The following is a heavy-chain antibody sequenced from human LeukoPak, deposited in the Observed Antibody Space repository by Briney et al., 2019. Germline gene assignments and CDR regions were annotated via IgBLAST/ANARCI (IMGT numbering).Heavy chain of an antibody. CDR1: GGSFSGYY. Sequence: PSETLSLTCAVYGGSFSGYYWSWIRQPAGKGLEWIGEINHSGSTNYNPSLKSRVTISVDTSKNQFSLKLSSVTAADTAVYYCARGNRVYSSSSGWGYWGQGTLVTVSS. CDR2: INHSGST. CDR3: ARGNRVYSSSSGWGY. J-gene: IGHJ4*02. D-gene: IGHD6-6*01. V-gene: IGHV4-34*01.